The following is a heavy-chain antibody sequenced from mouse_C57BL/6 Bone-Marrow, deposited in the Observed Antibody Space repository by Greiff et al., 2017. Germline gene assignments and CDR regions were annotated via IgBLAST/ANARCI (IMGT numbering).Heavy chain of an antibody. CDR1: GFTFSDYY. D-gene: IGHD2-2*01. CDR3: ARERGYGYDEEDAMDY. J-gene: IGHJ4*01. CDR2: INYDGSST. V-gene: IGHV5-16*01. Sequence: EVQVVESEGGLVQPGSSMKLSCTASGFTFSDYYMAWVRQVPEKGLEWVANINYDGSSTYYLDSLKSRFIISRDNAKNILYLQMSSLKSEDTATYYCARERGYGYDEEDAMDYWGQGTSVTVSS.